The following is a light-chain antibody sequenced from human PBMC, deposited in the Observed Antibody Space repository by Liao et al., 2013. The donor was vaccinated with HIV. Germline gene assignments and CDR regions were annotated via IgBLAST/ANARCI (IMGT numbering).Light chain of an antibody. V-gene: IGLV3-1*01. CDR1: NIGDKG. Sequence: SYELTQPPSVSVAPGKTARITCGGDNIGDKGVHWYQQKPGQSPVLVIYQDTRRPSGIPERFSGSNSGNTATLTISGTQAMDEADYFCQAWDRSAAVVFGGGTKLTVL. CDR2: QDT. J-gene: IGLJ2*01. CDR3: QAWDRSAAVV.